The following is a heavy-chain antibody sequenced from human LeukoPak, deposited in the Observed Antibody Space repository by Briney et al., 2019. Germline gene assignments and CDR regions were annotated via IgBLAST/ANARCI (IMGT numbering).Heavy chain of an antibody. CDR1: GFTFSRYS. CDR2: ISNTSTYI. Sequence: GGSLRLSCAASGFTFSRYSMNWVRQAPGKGLEWVASISNTSTYIYYADSVKGRFTISRDNAKNSLNLQMNSLRAEDTAVYYCASLFPWFDPWSQGTLVTVSS. CDR3: ASLFPWFDP. J-gene: IGHJ5*02. V-gene: IGHV3-21*01.